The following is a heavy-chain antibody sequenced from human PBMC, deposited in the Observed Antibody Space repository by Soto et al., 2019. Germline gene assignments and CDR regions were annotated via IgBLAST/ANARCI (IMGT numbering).Heavy chain of an antibody. V-gene: IGHV1-2*02. CDR3: ARVKVLWFGELRYYYYGMDV. CDR2: INPNSGGT. D-gene: IGHD3-10*01. Sequence: GASVKVSCKASGYTFTGYYMHWVRQAPGQGLEWMGWINPNSGGTNYAQKFQGRVTMTRDTSISTAYMELSRLRSDDTAVYYCARVKVLWFGELRYYYYGMDVWGQGTTVTV. J-gene: IGHJ6*02. CDR1: GYTFTGYY.